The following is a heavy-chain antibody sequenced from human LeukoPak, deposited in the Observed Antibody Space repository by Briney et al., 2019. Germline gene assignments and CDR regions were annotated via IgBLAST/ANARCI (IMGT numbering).Heavy chain of an antibody. CDR1: GYTFTSYG. CDR2: ISAYNGNT. CDR3: ARADSSGGFVDY. Sequence: GASVKVSSKASGYTFTSYGISWVRQAPGQGLEWMGWISAYNGNTNYAQKLQGSVTMTTDTSTSTAYMELRSLRSDDTAVYYCARADSSGGFVDYWGQGTLVTVSS. V-gene: IGHV1-18*01. J-gene: IGHJ4*02. D-gene: IGHD6-19*01.